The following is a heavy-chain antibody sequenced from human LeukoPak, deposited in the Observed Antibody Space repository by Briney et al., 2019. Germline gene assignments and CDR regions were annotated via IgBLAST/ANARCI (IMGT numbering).Heavy chain of an antibody. CDR2: IYHSGST. J-gene: IGHJ6*03. V-gene: IGHV4-38-2*02. CDR3: ARDRVDTAMVYYYYYYMDV. CDR1: GYSISSGYY. D-gene: IGHD5-18*01. Sequence: SETLSLTCTVSGYSISSGYYWGWIRQPPGKGLEWIGSIYHSGSTYYNPSLKSRVTISVDTSKNQFSLKLSSVTAADTAVYYCARDRVDTAMVYYYYYYMDVWGKGTTVTVSS.